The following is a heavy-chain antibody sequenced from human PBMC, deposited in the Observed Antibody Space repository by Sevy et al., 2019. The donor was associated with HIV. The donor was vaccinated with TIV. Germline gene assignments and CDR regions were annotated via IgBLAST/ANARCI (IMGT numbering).Heavy chain of an antibody. CDR2: INHSGST. J-gene: IGHJ5*02. CDR3: ARVLVGGFFDP. CDR1: GGSFSGYY. Sequence: SETLSLTCAVYGGSFSGYYWSWIRQPPGKGLEWIGEINHSGSTNYNPCLKSRVTISVDTSKNQFSLKLSSVTAADTAVYYCARVLVGGFFDPWGQGTLVTVSS. D-gene: IGHD2-8*02. V-gene: IGHV4-34*01.